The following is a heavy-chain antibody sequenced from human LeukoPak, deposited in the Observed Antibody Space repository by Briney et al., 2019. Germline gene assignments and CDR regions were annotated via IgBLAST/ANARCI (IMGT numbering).Heavy chain of an antibody. CDR1: GGSVSSSTYY. V-gene: IGHV4-61*01. Sequence: PSETLTLTCTASGGSVSSSTYYWSCIRQPPGMGLEWIRNIYYSRTTNYNPSLKSRVTISVDTSKNQFSLKLSSVTAADTAVYYCARGLEGSSGYYLVGDYCGQGTLCTVSS. J-gene: IGHJ4*02. CDR3: ARGLEGSSGYYLVGDY. D-gene: IGHD3-22*01. CDR2: IYYSRTT.